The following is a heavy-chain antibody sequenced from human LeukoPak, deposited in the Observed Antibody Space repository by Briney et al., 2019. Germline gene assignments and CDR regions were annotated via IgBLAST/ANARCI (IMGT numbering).Heavy chain of an antibody. CDR1: GGSFSGYY. J-gene: IGHJ4*02. D-gene: IGHD3-3*01. V-gene: IGHV4-34*01. CDR2: INHSGST. CDR3: ARGRVEWLLNY. Sequence: PSETLSLTCAVYGGSFSGYYWSWIRQPPGKGLEWIGEINHSGSTNYNPSLKSRVTISVDTSKNQFSLKLSSVTAADTAVYYYARGRVEWLLNYWGQGTLVTVSS.